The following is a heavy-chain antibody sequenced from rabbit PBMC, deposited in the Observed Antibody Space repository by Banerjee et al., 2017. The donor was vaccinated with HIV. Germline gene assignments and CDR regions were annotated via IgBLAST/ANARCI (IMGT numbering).Heavy chain of an antibody. D-gene: IGHD6-1*01. J-gene: IGHJ4*01. CDR1: GFSLSSGYD. CDR2: IAAGSSGST. Sequence: QSLEESGGDLVQPGASLTLTCTASGFSLSSGYDMCWVRQAPGKGLEWIGCIAAGSSGSTYYASWAKGRFTISKTSSTTVMLQMTSLTAADTATYFCARESGSAGAGYALWGPGTLVTVS. V-gene: IGHV1S40*01. CDR3: ARESGSAGAGYAL.